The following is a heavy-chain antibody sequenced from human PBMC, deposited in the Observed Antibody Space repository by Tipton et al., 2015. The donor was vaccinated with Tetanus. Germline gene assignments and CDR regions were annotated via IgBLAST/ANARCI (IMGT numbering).Heavy chain of an antibody. Sequence: SLRLSCEASGFTFSTYPMHWVRQAPGKGLEWVSAIGDTEFVTYYADSLKGRFTISRDNSKNTLSLQMISLRAEDTADYFCARNWAHGYWGLGTLVTVSS. J-gene: IGHJ4*02. V-gene: IGHV3-23*01. CDR2: IGDTEFVT. D-gene: IGHD7-27*01. CDR3: ARNWAHGY. CDR1: GFTFSTYP.